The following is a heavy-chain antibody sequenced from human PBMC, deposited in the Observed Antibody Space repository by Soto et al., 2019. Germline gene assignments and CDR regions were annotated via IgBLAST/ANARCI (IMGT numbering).Heavy chain of an antibody. Sequence: QVQLVESGGGLVKPGGSLRLACAASGFTFSDYYMSWVRQAPGKGLEWVSFISLGGSYTKTADSVKGRFTISRDNAQNALYLQMNSLRAEDTGLYYCVKESRTDEDGYDARGYYLDYWGQGTLVTVSS. J-gene: IGHJ4*02. V-gene: IGHV3-11*06. CDR3: VKESRTDEDGYDARGYYLDY. CDR2: ISLGGSYT. D-gene: IGHD5-12*01. CDR1: GFTFSDYY.